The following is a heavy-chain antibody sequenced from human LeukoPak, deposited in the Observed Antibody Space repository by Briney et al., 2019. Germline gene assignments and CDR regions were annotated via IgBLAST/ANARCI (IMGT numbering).Heavy chain of an antibody. CDR3: ARDPGAQILAGTLANDY. D-gene: IGHD6-13*01. J-gene: IGHJ4*02. CDR1: GYXFTVYY. Sequence: ASVKVSCKASGYXFTVYYIHWLRQTPGQGLECMVWINPNSCDTNYAQKFQGRVTMTRGTSISTAYMELRRLRFDDTAVYYCARDPGAQILAGTLANDYWGQGTLVTVSS. V-gene: IGHV1-2*02. CDR2: INPNSCDT.